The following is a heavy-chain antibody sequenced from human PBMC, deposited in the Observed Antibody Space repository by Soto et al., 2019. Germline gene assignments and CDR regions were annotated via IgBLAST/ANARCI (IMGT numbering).Heavy chain of an antibody. CDR1: GGSFSGYY. V-gene: IGHV4-34*01. CDR2: INHSGST. J-gene: IGHJ4*02. CDR3: ASTGYSSGWWTLIDY. D-gene: IGHD6-19*01. Sequence: TLSLTCAVYGGSFSGYYWSWIRQPPGKGLEWIGEINHSGSTNYNPSLKSRVTISVDTSKNQFSLKLSSVTAADTAVYYCASTGYSSGWWTLIDYWGQGTLVTVSS.